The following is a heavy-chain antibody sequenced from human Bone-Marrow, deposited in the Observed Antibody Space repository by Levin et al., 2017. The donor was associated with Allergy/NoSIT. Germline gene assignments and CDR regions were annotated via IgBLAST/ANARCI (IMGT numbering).Heavy chain of an antibody. V-gene: IGHV1-69*13. CDR1: GGTFSSYA. J-gene: IGHJ6*02. CDR3: ARENIVATIGGGPFQYYGMDV. Sequence: SVKVSCKASGGTFSSYAITWVRQAPGQGLEFMGGIIPIFGTADYVQKFQGRVRITADESTTTVYMELNSLRSEDTAVYYCARENIVATIGGGPFQYYGMDVWGQGTTVIV. CDR2: IIPIFGTA. D-gene: IGHD5-12*01.